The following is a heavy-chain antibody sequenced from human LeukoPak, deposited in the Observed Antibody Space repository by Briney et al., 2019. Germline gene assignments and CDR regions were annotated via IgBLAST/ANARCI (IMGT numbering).Heavy chain of an antibody. CDR2: IYYSGST. D-gene: IGHD3-16*02. Sequence: SETLSLTCTVSGGSISSYYWSWIRQPPGKGLEWIGYIYYSGSTNYNPSLKSRVTISVDTSKNQFSLKLSSVTAADTAVYYCARDKVMITFGGVIPNDAFDIWGQGTMVTVSS. CDR3: ARDKVMITFGGVIPNDAFDI. V-gene: IGHV4-59*12. CDR1: GGSISSYY. J-gene: IGHJ3*02.